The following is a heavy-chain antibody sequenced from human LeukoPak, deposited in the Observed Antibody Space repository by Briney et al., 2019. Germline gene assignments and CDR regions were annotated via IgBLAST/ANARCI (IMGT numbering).Heavy chain of an antibody. CDR3: AREGPYGDGAFDI. Sequence: ASVKVSCKASGGTFSSYAISWVRQAPGQGLEWMGRIIPIFGTANYAQKFQGRVTITTDESTSTAYMELSSLRSEDTAVYYCAREGPYGDGAFDIWGQGTMVTVSS. CDR1: GGTFSSYA. D-gene: IGHD4-17*01. CDR2: IIPIFGTA. J-gene: IGHJ3*02. V-gene: IGHV1-69*05.